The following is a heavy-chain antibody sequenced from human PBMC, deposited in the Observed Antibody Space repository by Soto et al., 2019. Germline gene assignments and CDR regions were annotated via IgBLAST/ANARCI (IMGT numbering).Heavy chain of an antibody. J-gene: IGHJ5*02. Sequence: PSETLCLTCTVSGGSIRSSSYYWGWIRQHHGKGLEWFGSIYYSGSPSYHPSLKSRVTISVDTSKTQFSLKLSSVTAADTAVFFCPTHLNGRLFNTLFAPWGHGTLVTVSS. CDR3: PTHLNGRLFNTLFAP. V-gene: IGHV4-39*01. CDR2: IYYSGSP. CDR1: GGSIRSSSYY.